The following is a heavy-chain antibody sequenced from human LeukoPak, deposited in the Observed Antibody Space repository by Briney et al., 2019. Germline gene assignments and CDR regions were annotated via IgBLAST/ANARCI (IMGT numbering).Heavy chain of an antibody. CDR2: IKSKTDGGTT. CDR3: TTGPHYDFWSGYYSPHFDY. V-gene: IGHV3-15*01. Sequence: GGSLRLSCAASGFTFSNAWMSWVRQAPGKGLEWVGRIKSKTDGGTTDYAAPVKGRFTISRDDSKNTLYLQMNSLKTEDTAVYYCTTGPHYDFWSGYYSPHFDYWGQGTLVTVSS. J-gene: IGHJ4*02. D-gene: IGHD3-3*01. CDR1: GFTFSNAW.